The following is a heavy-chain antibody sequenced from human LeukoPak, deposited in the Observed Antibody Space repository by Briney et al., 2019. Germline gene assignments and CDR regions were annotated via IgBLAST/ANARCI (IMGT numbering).Heavy chain of an antibody. J-gene: IGHJ4*02. D-gene: IGHD3-10*01. Sequence: GGSLSLSCVVSGFTFSEYWMTWVRQAPGKGLEWVANIKEDGGQKHYVDSVKGRLTIFRDNAKNTLYLQMDSLRAEDTAVYYCARSGDKNVMGGQGTLITVSS. CDR1: GFTFSEYW. CDR2: IKEDGGQK. V-gene: IGHV3-7*03. CDR3: ARSGDKNVM.